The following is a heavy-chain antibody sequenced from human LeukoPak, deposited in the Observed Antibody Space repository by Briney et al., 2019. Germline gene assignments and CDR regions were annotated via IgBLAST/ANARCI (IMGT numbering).Heavy chain of an antibody. D-gene: IGHD4-23*01. J-gene: IGHJ4*02. CDR1: RFTFSSYT. CDR3: AKDRSLGTVVRSHFDY. V-gene: IGHV3-30-3*01. Sequence: GGSLRLSCAASRFTFSSYTMHWVRQAPGKGLEWVALISYDGSNKYYADSVKGRFTISRDNSKNTLYLQMNSLRAEDTAVYYCAKDRSLGTVVRSHFDYWGQGTLVTVSS. CDR2: ISYDGSNK.